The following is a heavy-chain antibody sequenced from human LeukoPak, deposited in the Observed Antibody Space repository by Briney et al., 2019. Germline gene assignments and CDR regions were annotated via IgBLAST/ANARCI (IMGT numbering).Heavy chain of an antibody. Sequence: GGSLRLSCAASGFTFSSYAMSWVRQAPGKGLEWVSAIVGSGGRTYYADSVKGRFTISRDNSKNTLYLQMNSLRAEDTAVYYCARIWFGEGIDYWGQGTLVTVSS. CDR2: IVGSGGRT. CDR1: GFTFSSYA. CDR3: ARIWFGEGIDY. D-gene: IGHD3-10*01. J-gene: IGHJ4*02. V-gene: IGHV3-23*01.